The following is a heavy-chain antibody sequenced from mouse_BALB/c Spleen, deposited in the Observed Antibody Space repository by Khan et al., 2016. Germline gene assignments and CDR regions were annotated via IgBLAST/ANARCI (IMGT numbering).Heavy chain of an antibody. CDR3: GRGGITYARDH. CDR1: GYSITSDYA. J-gene: IGHJ4*01. V-gene: IGHV3-2*02. D-gene: IGHD2-4*01. CDR2: ISYSGST. Sequence: EVKLLESGPGLVKPSQSLSLTCTVTGYSITSDYAWNWIRQFPGNKLEWMGYISYSGSTCYTPSLNSRISITRDTSKNQFFLQLNSVTTEDTATQCCGRGGITYARDHWGQGTSVTVSS.